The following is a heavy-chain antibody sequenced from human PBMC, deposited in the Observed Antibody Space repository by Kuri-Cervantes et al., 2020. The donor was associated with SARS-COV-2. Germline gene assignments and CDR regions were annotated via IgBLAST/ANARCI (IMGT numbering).Heavy chain of an antibody. CDR2: VIPIFGKT. CDR3: ASVRTAMDTQNDPFYYYVMAV. J-gene: IGHJ6*02. V-gene: IGHV1-69*13. CDR1: VWTLSSYY. Sequence: AVHVSCKACVWTLSSYYIIRLRQAPGQGREWTGGVIPIFGKTTYVQKFQGRFTINEDVSKSTTYMELSSLRSEDTAVYYCASVRTAMDTQNDPFYYYVMAVWGQGTSVTVSS. D-gene: IGHD5-18*01.